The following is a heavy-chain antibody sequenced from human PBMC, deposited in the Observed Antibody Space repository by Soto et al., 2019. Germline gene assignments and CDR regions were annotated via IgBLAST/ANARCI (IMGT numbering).Heavy chain of an antibody. D-gene: IGHD2-2*01. CDR1: GFIFSSDG. J-gene: IGHJ6*02. CDR3: VKDVSAGPGGSPIFYYYTGMDV. Sequence: QVQLVESGGGVVQPGRSLRLSCGARGFIFSSDGMHWVRQGPGKGPEWVAVISSDGSNKYYVDSVKCRFTISRATSKNTMFLEMNSLRAEDTATYYCVKDVSAGPGGSPIFYYYTGMDVWGQGTTVTVSS. CDR2: ISSDGSNK. V-gene: IGHV3-30*18.